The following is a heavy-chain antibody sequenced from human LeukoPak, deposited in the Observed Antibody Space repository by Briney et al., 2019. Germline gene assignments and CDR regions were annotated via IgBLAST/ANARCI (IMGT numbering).Heavy chain of an antibody. CDR2: ISGGGDST. CDR1: GFTFSSYA. V-gene: IGHV3-23*01. CDR3: AKAPRGYCSSTSCLNFDY. Sequence: GGSLRLSCAASGFTFSSYAMSWVRQAPGKGLEWVSAISGGGDSTFYADSVKGRFTISRDNSKNTLYLQVNSLRAEDTAVYYCAKAPRGYCSSTSCLNFDYWGQGTLVTVSS. J-gene: IGHJ4*02. D-gene: IGHD2-2*01.